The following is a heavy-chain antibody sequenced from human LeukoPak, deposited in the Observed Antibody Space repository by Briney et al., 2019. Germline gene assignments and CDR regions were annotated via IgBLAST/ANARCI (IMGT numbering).Heavy chain of an antibody. CDR2: INPSGGST. CDR1: GYTFTGYY. V-gene: IGHV1-46*01. J-gene: IGHJ4*02. CDR3: ARHSGGYGSLRPSYYFDY. Sequence: ASVKVSCKASGYTFTGYYMHWVRQAPGQGLEWMGIINPSGGSTSYAQKFQGRVTMTRDTSTSTVYMELSSLRSEDTAVYYCARHSGGYGSLRPSYYFDYWGQGTLVTVSS. D-gene: IGHD5-12*01.